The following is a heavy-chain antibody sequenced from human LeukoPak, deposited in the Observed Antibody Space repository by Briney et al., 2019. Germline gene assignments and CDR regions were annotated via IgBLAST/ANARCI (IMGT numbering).Heavy chain of an antibody. V-gene: IGHV4-31*03. CDR3: ARGTYYYDSSGLAPCRYFDY. Sequence: SQTLSLTCTVSGGSISSGGYYWSWIRQHPGKGLEWIGYIYYSGSTYYNPSLKSRVTISVDTSKNQFSLKLSSVTAADTAVYYCARGTYYYDSSGLAPCRYFDYWGQGTLVTVSS. CDR2: IYYSGST. CDR1: GGSISSGGYY. J-gene: IGHJ4*02. D-gene: IGHD3-22*01.